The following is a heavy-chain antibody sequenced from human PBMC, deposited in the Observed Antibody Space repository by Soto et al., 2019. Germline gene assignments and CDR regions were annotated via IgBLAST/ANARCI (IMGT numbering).Heavy chain of an antibody. Sequence: GASVKVSCKASGYTFTSYAMHWVRQAPGQRLEWMGWINAGNGNTKYSQKFQGRVTITRDTSASTAYMELSSLRSEDTAVYYCASQTRSGCSGYGLGNEAFDSWGQGKMGTV. CDR1: GYTFTSYA. J-gene: IGHJ3*02. D-gene: IGHD5-12*01. CDR2: INAGNGNT. CDR3: ASQTRSGCSGYGLGNEAFDS. V-gene: IGHV1-3*01.